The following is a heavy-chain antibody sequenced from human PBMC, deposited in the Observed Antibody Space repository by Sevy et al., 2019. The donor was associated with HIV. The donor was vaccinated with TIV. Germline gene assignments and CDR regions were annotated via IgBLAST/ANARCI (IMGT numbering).Heavy chain of an antibody. CDR3: ARDLPPSATTVAHFDY. CDR2: ISQSGGTT. CDR1: GFIFSSYE. V-gene: IGHV3-48*03. D-gene: IGHD4-17*01. J-gene: IGHJ4*02. Sequence: GGSLRLSCAASGFIFSSYEMSWVRQAPGKGLEWVSHISQSGGTTYYSDSVKGRFTISRDNAKNSLYLQMNSLRAEDTVIYYCARDLPPSATTVAHFDYWGQGTLATVSS.